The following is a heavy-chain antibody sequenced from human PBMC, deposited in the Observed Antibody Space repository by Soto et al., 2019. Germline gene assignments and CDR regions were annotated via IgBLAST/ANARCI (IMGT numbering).Heavy chain of an antibody. V-gene: IGHV1-69*06. Sequence: ASVKVSCKASGGTFSSYAISWVRQAPGQGLEWMGGIIPIFGTANYEQKFQGRVTITADKSKSTAYMELSSLRSEDTAVYYCAHGDVTYFFDYWGQGTLVTVSS. CDR2: IIPIFGTA. CDR1: GGTFSSYA. J-gene: IGHJ4*02. D-gene: IGHD2-8*02. CDR3: AHGDVTYFFDY.